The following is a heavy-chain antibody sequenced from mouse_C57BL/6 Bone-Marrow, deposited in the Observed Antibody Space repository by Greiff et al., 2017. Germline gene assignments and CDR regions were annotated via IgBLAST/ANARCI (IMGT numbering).Heavy chain of an antibody. Sequence: EVQRVESEGGLVQPGGSMKLSCTASGFTFSDYYMAWVRQVPEKGLEWVANINYDGSSTYYLDTLKSRFIISRDKAKNILYLQMSSLKSEGTATYYCARDHYYGISLYWYFDVWGTGTTVTVSS. CDR2: INYDGSST. CDR3: ARDHYYGISLYWYFDV. D-gene: IGHD1-1*01. J-gene: IGHJ1*03. V-gene: IGHV5-16*01. CDR1: GFTFSDYY.